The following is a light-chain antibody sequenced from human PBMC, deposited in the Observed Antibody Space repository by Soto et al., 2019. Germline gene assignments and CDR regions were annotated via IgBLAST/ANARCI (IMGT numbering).Light chain of an antibody. CDR3: QQYYSTLLT. V-gene: IGKV4-1*01. CDR1: QSVLYRSNNKNY. CDR2: WAS. J-gene: IGKJ4*01. Sequence: DIVMTQSPDSLAVSLGERATINCKSSQSVLYRSNNKNYLAWYQHKPGQPPKLLIYWASTRESGVPDRFSGSGSGTDFTLTISSLQAEDVAVYYCQQYYSTLLTFGGGTKVDIK.